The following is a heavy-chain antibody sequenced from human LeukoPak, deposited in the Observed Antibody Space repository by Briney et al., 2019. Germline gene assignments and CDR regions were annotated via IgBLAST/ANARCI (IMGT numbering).Heavy chain of an antibody. J-gene: IGHJ4*02. V-gene: IGHV1-69*13. Sequence: ASVKVSCKASGGTFSSYAISWVRQAPGQGLEWMGGIIPIFGTANYAQRFQGRVTITADESTSTAYMELSSLRSEDTAVYCCARDPNDDEGYWGQGTLVTVSS. CDR2: IIPIFGTA. CDR1: GGTFSSYA. D-gene: IGHD1-1*01. CDR3: ARDPNDDEGY.